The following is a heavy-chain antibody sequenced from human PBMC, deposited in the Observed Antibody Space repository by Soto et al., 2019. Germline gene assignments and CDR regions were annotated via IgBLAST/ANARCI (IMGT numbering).Heavy chain of an antibody. CDR1: GYTFTSYG. CDR3: ARGTRWGVYSGNIEFDY. D-gene: IGHD2-15*01. CDR2: ISAYNGNT. V-gene: IGHV1-18*04. Sequence: ASVKVSCKASGYTFTSYGISWVRQAPGQGLEWMGWISAYNGNTNYAQKLQGRVTMTTDTSTSTAYMELRSLRSDDTAVYYCARGTRWGVYSGNIEFDYWGQGTLVTVAS. J-gene: IGHJ4*02.